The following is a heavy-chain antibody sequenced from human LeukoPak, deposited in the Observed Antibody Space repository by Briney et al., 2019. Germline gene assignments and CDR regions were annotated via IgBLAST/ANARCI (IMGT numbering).Heavy chain of an antibody. V-gene: IGHV3-53*01. D-gene: IGHD3-22*01. CDR1: GFTVSSNY. CDR3: ARPNYYDSSGYGHDAFDI. Sequence: PGGSLRLSCAASGFTVSSNYMSWVRQAPGKGLEWVSVIYSGGSTYYADSVKGRFTISRDNAKNSLYLQMNSLRAEDTAVYYCARPNYYDSSGYGHDAFDIWGQGTMVTVSS. CDR2: IYSGGST. J-gene: IGHJ3*02.